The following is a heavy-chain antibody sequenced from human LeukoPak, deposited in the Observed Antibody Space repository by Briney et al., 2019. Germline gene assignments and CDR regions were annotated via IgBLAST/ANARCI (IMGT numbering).Heavy chain of an antibody. CDR3: AKDVAVAGDYYYYGMDV. V-gene: IGHV3-30*18. CDR1: GFTFSSYG. J-gene: IGHJ6*02. CDR2: ISYDGSNK. D-gene: IGHD6-19*01. Sequence: GGSLRLSCAASGFTFSSYGMHWVRQAPGKGLEWVAVISYDGSNKYYADSVKGRFTISRDNSKYTLYLQMNSLRAEDTAVYYCAKDVAVAGDYYYYGMDVWGQGTTVTVSS.